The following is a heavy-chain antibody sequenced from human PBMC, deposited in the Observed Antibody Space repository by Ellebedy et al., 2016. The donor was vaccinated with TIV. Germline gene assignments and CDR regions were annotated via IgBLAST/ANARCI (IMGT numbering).Heavy chain of an antibody. CDR3: AREALNSDYSSTTILDY. Sequence: ASVKVSXXASAYTFTSYLIHWVRQAPGQGLEWMGVINPSAGFTNYAQKFQDSRVTLTRDTSTTTVYMEMSSLRSEDTAIYYCAREALNSDYSSTTILDYWGQGTLVTVSS. J-gene: IGHJ4*02. CDR1: AYTFTSYL. CDR2: INPSAGFT. V-gene: IGHV1-46*01. D-gene: IGHD4-11*01.